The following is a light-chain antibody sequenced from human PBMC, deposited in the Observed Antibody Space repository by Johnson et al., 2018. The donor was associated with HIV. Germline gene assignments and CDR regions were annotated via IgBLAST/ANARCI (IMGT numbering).Light chain of an antibody. Sequence: QLVLTQPPSVSAAPGQKVTISCSGSSSNIGNNYVSWYRQLPGTAPKVLIYEDNKRPSGIPDRFSGSKSGTSAALDIAGLQTGDEADYYCGTWDSSLSAYYVFGTGTKVTVL. CDR2: EDN. CDR1: SSNIGNNY. V-gene: IGLV1-51*02. J-gene: IGLJ1*01. CDR3: GTWDSSLSAYYV.